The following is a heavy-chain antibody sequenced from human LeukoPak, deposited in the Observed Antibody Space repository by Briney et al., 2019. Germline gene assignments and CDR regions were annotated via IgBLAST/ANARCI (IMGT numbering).Heavy chain of an antibody. Sequence: PGGSLRLSCAASGFTFSSYAMSWVRQAPGKGLEWVSAISGSGGSTYYADSVKGRFTISRDNSKNTLYLQMNSLRAEDTAVYYCAKDVLGYCSGGSCYYFDYWGQGTLVTVSS. CDR3: AKDVLGYCSGGSCYYFDY. CDR2: ISGSGGST. CDR1: GFTFSSYA. J-gene: IGHJ4*02. D-gene: IGHD2-15*01. V-gene: IGHV3-23*01.